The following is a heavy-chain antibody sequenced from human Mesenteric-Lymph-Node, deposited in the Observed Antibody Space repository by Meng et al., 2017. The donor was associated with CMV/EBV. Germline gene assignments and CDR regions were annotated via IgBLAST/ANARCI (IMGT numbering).Heavy chain of an antibody. J-gene: IGHJ6*02. CDR2: INPNSGDT. CDR3: ARDVVVVPAATNLYYYYGMDV. CDR1: GYTFTAYH. D-gene: IGHD2-2*01. V-gene: IGHV1-2*02. Sequence: ASVKVSCKASGYTFTAYHMHWVRQAPGQGLEWMGWINPNSGDTNYAQKFQGRVTMTRDTSISTAYMELSRLRSDDTAVYYCARDVVVVPAATNLYYYYGMDVWGQGTTVTVSS.